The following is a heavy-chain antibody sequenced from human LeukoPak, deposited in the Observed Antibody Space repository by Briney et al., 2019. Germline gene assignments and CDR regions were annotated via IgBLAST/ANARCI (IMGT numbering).Heavy chain of an antibody. CDR1: GFTFSSYE. CDR3: ARETTIWPNYFDY. J-gene: IGHJ4*02. Sequence: PGGSLRLSCAASGFTFSSYEMNWVCQAPGRGLEWVSYISSSGGNIDYADSVKGRFTISRDDAKNSLYLQMNSLRAEDTAVYFCARETTIWPNYFDYWGQGTLVTVSS. CDR2: ISSSGGNI. D-gene: IGHD1-14*01. V-gene: IGHV3-48*03.